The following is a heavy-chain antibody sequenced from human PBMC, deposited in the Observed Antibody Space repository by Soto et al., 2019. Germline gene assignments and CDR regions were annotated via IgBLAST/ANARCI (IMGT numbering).Heavy chain of an antibody. CDR1: GYSFTSYW. J-gene: IGHJ3*02. CDR2: IYPGDSDT. CDR3: ARSRTPVYDSSGYYSQEGGAFDI. Sequence: GESLKISCKGSGYSFTSYWIGWVRQMPGKGLEWMGIIYPGDSDTRYSPSFQGQVTISADKSISTAYLQWSSLKASDTAMYYCARSRTPVYDSSGYYSQEGGAFDIWGQGTMVTVS. D-gene: IGHD3-22*01. V-gene: IGHV5-51*01.